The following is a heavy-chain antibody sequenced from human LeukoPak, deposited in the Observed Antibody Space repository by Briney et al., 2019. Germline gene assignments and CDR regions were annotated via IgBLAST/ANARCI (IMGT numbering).Heavy chain of an antibody. D-gene: IGHD6-19*01. J-gene: IGHJ3*02. CDR1: DYSISSSNF. Sequence: SDTLSLTCAVSDYSISSSNFWGWIRQPPGKRLEWIAYIYYTGNIYYNPSLKSRVTMSIDTSKNQFSLKLTSVTAVDTAVYYCARTLADYAFDIWGQGTMVIVSS. CDR3: ARTLADYAFDI. CDR2: IYYTGNI. V-gene: IGHV4-28*05.